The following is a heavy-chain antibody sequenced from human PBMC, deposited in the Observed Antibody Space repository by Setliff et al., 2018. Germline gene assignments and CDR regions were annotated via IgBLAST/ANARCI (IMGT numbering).Heavy chain of an antibody. J-gene: IGHJ4*02. V-gene: IGHV3-33*08. Sequence: PGGSLRLSCAASGFAFSNYAMNWVRQAPGKGLEWVAVLWDDGGNKYHADSVKGRFTISRDNSKNTLYLQMNSLRPEDTAVYYCARTCSGSGCYAGLESWGQGTPVTVSS. CDR1: GFAFSNYA. CDR2: LWDDGGNK. CDR3: ARTCSGSGCYAGLES. D-gene: IGHD2-15*01.